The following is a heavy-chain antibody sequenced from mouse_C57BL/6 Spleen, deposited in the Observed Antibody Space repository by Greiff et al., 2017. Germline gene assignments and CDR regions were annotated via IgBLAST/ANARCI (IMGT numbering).Heavy chain of an antibody. V-gene: IGHV6-6*01. CDR2: IRNKANNHAT. CDR3: TRGGIYDGYYSWYFDV. CDR1: GFTFSDAW. Sequence: EVQVVESGGGLVQPGGSMKLSCAASGFTFSDAWMDWVRQSPEKGLEWVAEIRNKANNHATYYAESVKGRFTISRDDSKSSVYLQMNSLRAEDTGIYYCTRGGIYDGYYSWYFDVWGTGTTVTVSS. J-gene: IGHJ1*03. D-gene: IGHD2-3*01.